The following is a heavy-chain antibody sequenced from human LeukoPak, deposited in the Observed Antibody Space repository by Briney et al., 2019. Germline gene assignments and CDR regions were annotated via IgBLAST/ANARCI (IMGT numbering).Heavy chain of an antibody. V-gene: IGHV4-59*01. CDR3: ARDNMVRGVTNNGGFDY. CDR2: ISYTGTS. D-gene: IGHD3-10*01. J-gene: IGHJ4*02. CDR1: GGSISSYY. Sequence: PSETLSLTCTVSGGSISSYYWSWIRQPPGRGLEWIGHISYTGTSSYNPSLRSRVTISIDTSKNQLSLKVTSVTAADTAVYYCARDNMVRGVTNNGGFDYWGQGTLVTVSS.